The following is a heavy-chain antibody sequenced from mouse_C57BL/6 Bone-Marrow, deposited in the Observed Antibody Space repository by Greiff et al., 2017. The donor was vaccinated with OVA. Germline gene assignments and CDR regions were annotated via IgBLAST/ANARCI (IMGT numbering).Heavy chain of an antibody. Sequence: VKLMESGPELVKPGASVKISCKASGYSFTSYYIHWVKQRPGQGLEWIGWIYPGSGNTKYNEKFKGKATLTADTSSSTAYMQLSSLTSEDSAVYYCARCGRDYWGQGTTLTVSS. CDR1: GYSFTSYY. V-gene: IGHV1-66*01. CDR3: ARCGRDY. J-gene: IGHJ2*01. CDR2: IYPGSGNT.